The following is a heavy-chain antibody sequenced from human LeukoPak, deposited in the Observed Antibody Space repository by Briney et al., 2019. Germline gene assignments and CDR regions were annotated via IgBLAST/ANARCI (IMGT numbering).Heavy chain of an antibody. D-gene: IGHD6-13*01. Sequence: SQTLSLTCAVSGGSISSGGYSWSWIRQPPGKGLEWIGYIYYSGSTNYNPSLKSRVTISVDTSKNQFSLKVSSVTAADTAVYYCASSRGSSSWYYFDQWGQGILVTVSS. CDR2: IYYSGST. CDR3: ASSRGSSSWYYFDQ. CDR1: GGSISSGGYS. V-gene: IGHV4-30-4*07. J-gene: IGHJ4*02.